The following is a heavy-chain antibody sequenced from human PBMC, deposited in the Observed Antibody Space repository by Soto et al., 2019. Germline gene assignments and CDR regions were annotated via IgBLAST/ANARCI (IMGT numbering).Heavy chain of an antibody. Sequence: GGSLRLSCAASGFTFSDYYMSWIRQAPGKGLEWVSYISSSGSTIYYADSVKGRFNISRDNAKNSLYLQMNSLRAEDTAVYYCARVICSGGSCYLQYGGENWFDPWGQGTLVTVSS. CDR3: ARVICSGGSCYLQYGGENWFDP. D-gene: IGHD2-15*01. CDR2: ISSSGSTI. V-gene: IGHV3-11*01. J-gene: IGHJ5*02. CDR1: GFTFSDYY.